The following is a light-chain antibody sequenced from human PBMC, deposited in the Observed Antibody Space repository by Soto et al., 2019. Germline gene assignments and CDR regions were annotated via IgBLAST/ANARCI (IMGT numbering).Light chain of an antibody. CDR1: QGIGNS. V-gene: IGKV1-27*01. J-gene: IGKJ3*01. CDR3: QKYNGAPPFT. Sequence: DIQMTQSPSSLSASVGDRVTITCRASQGIGNSLAWYQQKPGNVPKLLIYAASTLQSGVPARFSGRGSETDFTLTITSLQPEDVATYYCQKYNGAPPFTFGPGTKVDIK. CDR2: AAS.